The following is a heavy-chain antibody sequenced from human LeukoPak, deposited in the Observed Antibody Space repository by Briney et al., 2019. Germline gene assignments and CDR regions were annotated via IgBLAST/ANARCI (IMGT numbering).Heavy chain of an antibody. D-gene: IGHD2-2*01. Sequence: GESLKISCKGSGYSFSSHWIGWVRQMPGKGLEWMGIMYLGDFDTRYSPSFQGQVTISADKSISTAYLQWSSLKASDTAMYYCARSDIVVVPAAAWNYWGQGTLVTVSS. CDR2: MYLGDFDT. V-gene: IGHV5-51*01. J-gene: IGHJ4*02. CDR3: ARSDIVVVPAAAWNY. CDR1: GYSFSSHW.